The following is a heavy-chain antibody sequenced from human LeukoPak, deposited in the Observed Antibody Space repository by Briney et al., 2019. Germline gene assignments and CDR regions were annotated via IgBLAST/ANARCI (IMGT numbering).Heavy chain of an antibody. CDR3: ARSARLSSSFSSLDY. CDR1: GVSVSINSAA. J-gene: IGHJ4*02. V-gene: IGHV6-1*01. CDR2: TYYRSKWYN. Sequence: PSQTLSLTCAISGVSVSINSAAWNWIRQSPSRGLEWLGRTYYRSKWYNDYAVSVKSRITINPDTSKNQFSLQLNSVIPEDTVVYDCARSARLSSSFSSLDYWGQGTLVTVSS. D-gene: IGHD6-13*01.